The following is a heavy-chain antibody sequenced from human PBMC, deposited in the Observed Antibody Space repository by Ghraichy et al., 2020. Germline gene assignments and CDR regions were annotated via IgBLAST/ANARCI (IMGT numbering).Heavy chain of an antibody. D-gene: IGHD2-15*01. Sequence: GGSLRLSCAASGFIFSADWMHWFRQAPGKGLVWVSRISSDGSATAYADSVKGRFTISRDNAKNTLYLQMNSLRVEDTAVYYCARRYGEDMWGQGNLVTVS. V-gene: IGHV3-74*01. J-gene: IGHJ4*02. CDR2: ISSDGSAT. CDR3: ARRYGEDM. CDR1: GFIFSADW.